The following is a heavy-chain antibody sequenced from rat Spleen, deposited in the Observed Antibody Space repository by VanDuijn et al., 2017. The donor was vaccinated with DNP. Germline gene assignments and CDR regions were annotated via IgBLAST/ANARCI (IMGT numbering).Heavy chain of an antibody. CDR2: ISTGGGNT. Sequence: EVQLVESGGGLVQPGRSMKLSCAASGFIFSDHAMAWVRQAPTKGLEWVASISTGGGNTYYRDPVKGRFTISRDNAKSTLYLQMDSLRSEETATYYCARVQLGYYALDAWGQGTSVTVSS. CDR1: GFIFSDHA. J-gene: IGHJ4*01. CDR3: ARVQLGYYALDA. V-gene: IGHV5S11*01. D-gene: IGHD5-1*01.